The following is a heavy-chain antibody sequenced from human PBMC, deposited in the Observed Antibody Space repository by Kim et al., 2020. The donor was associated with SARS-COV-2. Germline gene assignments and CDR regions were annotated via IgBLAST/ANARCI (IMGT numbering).Heavy chain of an antibody. CDR2: IYSGGSST. CDR3: AKGYGGPDDAFDI. J-gene: IGHJ3*02. Sequence: GGSLRLSCAASGFTFSSYAMSWVRQAPGKGLEWVSVIYSGGSSTHYADSVKGRFTISRDNSKNTLYLQMNSLRAEDTAVYYCAKGYGGPDDAFDIWGQGTMVTVSS. V-gene: IGHV3-23*03. D-gene: IGHD3-16*01. CDR1: GFTFSSYA.